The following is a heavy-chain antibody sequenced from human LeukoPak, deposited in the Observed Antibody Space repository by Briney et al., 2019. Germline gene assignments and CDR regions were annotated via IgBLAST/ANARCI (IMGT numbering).Heavy chain of an antibody. CDR3: AKEDDYGGSSY. D-gene: IGHD4-23*01. J-gene: IGHJ4*02. V-gene: IGHV3-30*18. Sequence: GGSLRLSCAASGFTFSSYGMHWVRQAPGKGLEWVAVISYDGSNKYYGDSVKGRFTISRDNSKNTLYLQMNSLRAEDTAVYYCAKEDDYGGSSYWGQGTLVTVSS. CDR2: ISYDGSNK. CDR1: GFTFSSYG.